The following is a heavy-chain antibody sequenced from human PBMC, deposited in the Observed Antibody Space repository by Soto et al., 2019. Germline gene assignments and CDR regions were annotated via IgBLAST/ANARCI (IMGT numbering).Heavy chain of an antibody. J-gene: IGHJ6*03. V-gene: IGHV3-48*04. CDR1: GFTFSSYA. D-gene: IGHD4-17*01. CDR3: ARPTRGPTVTSYYYYYYMDV. CDR2: ISSSGSSI. Sequence: GGSLRLSCAASGFTFSSYAMSWVRQAPGKGLEKFSFISSSGSSIYYAVSVKGRFTISRDNSKNSLYLQMNSLRAEDTAVYYCARPTRGPTVTSYYYYYYMDVWGKGTTVTVSS.